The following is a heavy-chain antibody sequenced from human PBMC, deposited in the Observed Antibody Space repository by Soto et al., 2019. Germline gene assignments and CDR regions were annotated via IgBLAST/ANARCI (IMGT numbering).Heavy chain of an antibody. J-gene: IGHJ5*02. CDR3: ARDLNYYDFWSGPPFDP. CDR2: INKDGSEK. D-gene: IGHD3-3*01. V-gene: IGHV3-7*01. CDR1: GFTFTSYW. Sequence: GGSLRLSCAASGFTFTSYWMTWVRQAPGRGLEWVANINKDGSEKSYVDSVKGRFTISRDNAKSSLYLQMNSLRADDTAVYYCARDLNYYDFWSGPPFDPWGQGTLVTVSS.